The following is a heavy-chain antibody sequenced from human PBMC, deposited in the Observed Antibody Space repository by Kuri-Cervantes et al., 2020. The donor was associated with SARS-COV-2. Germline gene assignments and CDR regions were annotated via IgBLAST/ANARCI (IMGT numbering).Heavy chain of an antibody. D-gene: IGHD7-27*01. CDR3: ARDRLGRYYFDY. CDR1: GGAISSYY. Sequence: LRLPCTVSGGAISSYYWSWIRQPPGKGLEWIGYIYYSGSTNYNPSLKSRVTISVDTSKNQFSLKLSSVTAADTAAYYCARDRLGRYYFDYWGEGTLVTVSS. J-gene: IGHJ4*02. V-gene: IGHV4-59*01. CDR2: IYYSGST.